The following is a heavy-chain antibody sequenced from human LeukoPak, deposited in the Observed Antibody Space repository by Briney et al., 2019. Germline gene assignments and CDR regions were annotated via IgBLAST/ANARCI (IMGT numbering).Heavy chain of an antibody. Sequence: GGSLRLSCAASGFTFSSYAMHWVRQAPGKGLEWVAVISYDGSNKYYADSVKGRSTISRDNSKNTLYLQMNSLRAEDTAVYYCARDSGSSGGYGMDVWGQGTTVTVSS. CDR1: GFTFSSYA. CDR3: ARDSGSSGGYGMDV. V-gene: IGHV3-30*04. J-gene: IGHJ6*02. CDR2: ISYDGSNK. D-gene: IGHD6-19*01.